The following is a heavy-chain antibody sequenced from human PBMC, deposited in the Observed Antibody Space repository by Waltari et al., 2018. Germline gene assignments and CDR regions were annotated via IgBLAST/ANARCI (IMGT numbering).Heavy chain of an antibody. J-gene: IGHJ4*02. CDR1: GSMLSNFY. CDR2: INPEDGGA. CDR3: ARSKGPSSSWYYFDY. Sequence: EVQLRQSGADVRKPGTTVKISCEVSGSMLSNFYIHWVRQVSGKGLEWMGRINPEDGGAFFAEKVRGRLTMTTDTSTSTAYMELRSLRSDDTAVYYCARSKGPSSSWYYFDYWGQGTLVTVSS. V-gene: IGHV1-69-2*01. D-gene: IGHD6-13*01.